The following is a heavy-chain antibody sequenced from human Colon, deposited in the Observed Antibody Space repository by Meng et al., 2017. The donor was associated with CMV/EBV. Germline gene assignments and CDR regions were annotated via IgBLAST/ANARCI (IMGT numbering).Heavy chain of an antibody. Sequence: GGSLRLSCVVSGFTLSDYWMNWVRQAPGKGLEWVANIKQDGSLESYVDSVKGRFFVSRDNGKNSLYLQMNSLRAEDTAVYYCARDLAVFGVVTENYWGQGTLVTVSS. CDR3: ARDLAVFGVVTENY. CDR2: IKQDGSLE. CDR1: GFTLSDYW. V-gene: IGHV3-7*01. D-gene: IGHD3-3*01. J-gene: IGHJ4*02.